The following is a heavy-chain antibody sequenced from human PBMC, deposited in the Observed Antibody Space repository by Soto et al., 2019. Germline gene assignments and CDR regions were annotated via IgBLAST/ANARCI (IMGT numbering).Heavy chain of an antibody. CDR1: GYTFTSYA. V-gene: IGHV1-3*01. Sequence: QVQLVQSGAEVKKPGASVKVSCKASGYTFTSYAMHWVRQAPGQRLEWMGWINAGNGNTKYSQKFQGRVTITRDTSASTAYMELSSLRSEDTAVYYCARGVVVAATPRFDPWGQGTLVTVSS. CDR3: ARGVVVAATPRFDP. CDR2: INAGNGNT. D-gene: IGHD2-15*01. J-gene: IGHJ5*02.